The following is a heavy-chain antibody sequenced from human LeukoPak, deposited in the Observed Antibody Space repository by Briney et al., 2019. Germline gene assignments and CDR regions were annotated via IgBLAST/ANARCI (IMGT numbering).Heavy chain of an antibody. CDR3: ARDLDYDILTGYYYYYGMDV. Sequence: SQTLSLTCAISGDSFSSNSAAWNWIRQSPSRGLEWLGRTYYRSKWYNDYAVSVKSRITINPDTSKNQFSLQLNSVTPEDTAVYYCARDLDYDILTGYYYYYGMDVWGQGTTVTVSS. D-gene: IGHD3-9*01. CDR1: GDSFSSNSAA. V-gene: IGHV6-1*01. CDR2: TYYRSKWYN. J-gene: IGHJ6*02.